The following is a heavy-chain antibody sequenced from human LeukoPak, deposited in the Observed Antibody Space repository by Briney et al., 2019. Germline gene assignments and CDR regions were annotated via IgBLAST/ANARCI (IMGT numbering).Heavy chain of an antibody. V-gene: IGHV4-4*07. Sequence: PSQTLSPACPVAGGSISIYYCSWVRQPARRGREWIGRIYTIGSTNYNPSLKSRVTMSVDTSKNQFSLKLSSVTAADTAVYYCASFIDYGDDADYWGQGTLVTVSS. J-gene: IGHJ4*02. CDR1: GGSISIYY. CDR3: ASFIDYGDDADY. D-gene: IGHD4-17*01. CDR2: IYTIGST.